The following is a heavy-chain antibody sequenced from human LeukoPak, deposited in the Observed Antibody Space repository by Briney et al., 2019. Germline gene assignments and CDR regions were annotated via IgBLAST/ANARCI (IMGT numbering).Heavy chain of an antibody. V-gene: IGHV3-72*01. CDR1: GFTFSDHY. CDR2: TRNKANSYTT. CDR3: ARSRVGATGNFDY. D-gene: IGHD1-26*01. J-gene: IGHJ4*02. Sequence: GGSLRLSCAASGFTFSDHYMDWVRQAPGNGLEWVGRTRNKANSYTTEYAASVKGRFTISRDDSKNSLYLQMNSLKTEDTAVYYCARSRVGATGNFDYWGQGTLVTVSS.